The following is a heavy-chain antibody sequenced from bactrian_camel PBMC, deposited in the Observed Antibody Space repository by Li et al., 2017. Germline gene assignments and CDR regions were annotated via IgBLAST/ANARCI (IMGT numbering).Heavy chain of an antibody. CDR1: ADALMY. Sequence: HVQLVESGGDSVQAGGSLRLSCSASADALMYMAWFRQTPGQKREAVAAITTGGSSTMYHDSVKGQFTISRESGKNTVHLQMNSLKPENTAMYYCAADMRFSARCVRYGGSWYRADSYKYWGQGTQVTVS. V-gene: IGHV3S53*01. D-gene: IGHD6*01. CDR2: ITTGGSST. CDR3: AADMRFSARCVRYGGSWYRADSYKY. J-gene: IGHJ4*01.